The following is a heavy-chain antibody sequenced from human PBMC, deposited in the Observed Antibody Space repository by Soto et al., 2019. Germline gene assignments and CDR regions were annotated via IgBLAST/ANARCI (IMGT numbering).Heavy chain of an antibody. V-gene: IGHV1-69*01. J-gene: IGHJ6*02. CDR3: VRVGVGSIPLNYDMDV. CDR1: GDSLSRHG. Sequence: QEQLVQSGAEVQKPGSSVKVSCKASGDSLSRHGISWVRQAPGQGLEWMGGIIPIFHITNYAQKFQGRLMFVADESRRTAYMDLSRVGSHDSAVYFCVRVGVGSIPLNYDMDVWGQGTTVTVS. CDR2: IIPIFHIT. D-gene: IGHD3-3*01.